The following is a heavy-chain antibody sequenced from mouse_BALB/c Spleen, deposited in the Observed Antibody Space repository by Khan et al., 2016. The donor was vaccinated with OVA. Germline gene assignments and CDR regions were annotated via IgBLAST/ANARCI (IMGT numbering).Heavy chain of an antibody. CDR1: GFSLASYG. V-gene: IGHV2-3*01. Sequence: QVQLKESGPGLVAPSQNLSITCTVSGFSLASYGVNWVRQPPGKGLEWLGVIWGDGSTNYHSALRSRLSINKENSKSQVFLKLNSLQTDDTATYYCAKWGTGYYAMDYWGQGTSVTVSS. CDR3: AKWGTGYYAMDY. CDR2: IWGDGST. D-gene: IGHD4-1*01. J-gene: IGHJ4*01.